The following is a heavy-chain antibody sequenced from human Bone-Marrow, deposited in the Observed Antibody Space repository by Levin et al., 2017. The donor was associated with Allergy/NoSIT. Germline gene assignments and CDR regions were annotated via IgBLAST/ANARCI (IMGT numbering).Heavy chain of an antibody. D-gene: IGHD3-16*01. V-gene: IGHV2-5*01. Sequence: SGPTLVKPTQTLTLTCTFSGFSLSTGGVGVGWIRQPPGKAPEYLALIYWNDDKRYSASLKSRLTVTKDTSKNQVVLTMTDMDPVDTATYYCARIYMISSGFSFPSGLDPWGQGSLVTVSS. J-gene: IGHJ5*02. CDR1: GFSLSTGGVG. CDR3: ARIYMISSGFSFPSGLDP. CDR2: IYWNDDK.